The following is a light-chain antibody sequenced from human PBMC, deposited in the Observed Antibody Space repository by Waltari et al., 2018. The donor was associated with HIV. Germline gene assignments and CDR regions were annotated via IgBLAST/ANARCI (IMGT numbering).Light chain of an antibody. CDR3: QSYDRSLSGYV. CDR1: TSNIGAGYD. Sequence: QSVLTQPPSVSGAPGQRVTFSCTGSTSNIGAGYDVHWYQHLPGKAPKLLIYGTSNRPSGVPDRFSGSKSGTSASLAITGLQAEDEADYYCQSYDRSLSGYVFGTGTRVTVL. V-gene: IGLV1-40*01. CDR2: GTS. J-gene: IGLJ1*01.